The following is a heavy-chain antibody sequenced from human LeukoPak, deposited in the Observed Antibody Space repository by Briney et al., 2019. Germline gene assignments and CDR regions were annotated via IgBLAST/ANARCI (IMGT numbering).Heavy chain of an antibody. V-gene: IGHV4-59*12. D-gene: IGHD4-17*01. CDR2: IYYSGST. CDR1: GGSISSYY. J-gene: IGHJ4*02. Sequence: PSETLSLTCTVSGGSISSYYWSWIRQPPGKGLEWIGYIYYSGSTNYNPSLESRVTISVDTSKNQFSLKLSSVTAADTAVYYCARDHYGDYAYQDWGQGTLVTVSS. CDR3: ARDHYGDYAYQD.